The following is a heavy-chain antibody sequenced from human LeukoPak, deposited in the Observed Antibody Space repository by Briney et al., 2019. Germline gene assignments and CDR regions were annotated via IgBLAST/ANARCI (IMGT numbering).Heavy chain of an antibody. J-gene: IGHJ4*02. CDR2: IYHSGST. CDR1: GYSISSGYY. Sequence: SETLSLTCAVSGYSISSGYYWGWIRQPPGKGVEWIGSIYHSGSTYYNPSLKSRVTVSVDTSKNQFSLKLSSVTAADTAVYYCARDTGGNYYWGQGTLVTVSS. D-gene: IGHD4-23*01. CDR3: ARDTGGNYY. V-gene: IGHV4-38-2*02.